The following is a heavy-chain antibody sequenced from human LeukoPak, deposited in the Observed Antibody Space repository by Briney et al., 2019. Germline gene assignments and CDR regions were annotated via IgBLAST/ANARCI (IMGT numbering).Heavy chain of an antibody. V-gene: IGHV3-21*01. CDR1: GFTFSSYS. J-gene: IGHJ4*02. D-gene: IGHD1-7*01. CDR2: ISSSSSYI. CDR3: ARAHNWKYGSFDF. Sequence: PGGSLRLSCAASGFTFSSYSMNWVRQAPGKGLEWVSSISSSSSYIYYADSVKGRFTISRDNAKNSLYLQMNSLRAEDTAVYYCARAHNWKYGSFDFWGQGTLVTVSS.